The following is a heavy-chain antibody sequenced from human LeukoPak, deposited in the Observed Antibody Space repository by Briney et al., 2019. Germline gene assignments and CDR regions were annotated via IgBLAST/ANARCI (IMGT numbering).Heavy chain of an antibody. D-gene: IGHD6-19*01. CDR3: ARDSSGWYRGGDYFDY. Sequence: SETLSLTCTVSGGSISSYYWSWIRQPPGKGLEWIGYIYYSGGTNYNPSLKSRVTISVDTSKKQFSLKLSSVTAADTAVYYCARDSSGWYRGGDYFDYWGQGTLVTVSS. CDR1: GGSISSYY. J-gene: IGHJ4*02. CDR2: IYYSGGT. V-gene: IGHV4-59*12.